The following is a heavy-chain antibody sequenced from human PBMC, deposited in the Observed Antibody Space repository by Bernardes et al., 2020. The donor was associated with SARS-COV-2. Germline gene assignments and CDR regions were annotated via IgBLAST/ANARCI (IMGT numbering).Heavy chain of an antibody. Sequence: VGALLLSCAASGFTFRSSAMSWVRQAPGPGLAWVSALSGSGGSPYYADSVKGRFTISRDNSKNTLYLQMNSLRAEDTAVYYCAKWRPIAAAGLEFDYWGQGTLVTGSS. CDR3: AKWRPIAAAGLEFDY. V-gene: IGHV3-23*01. CDR2: LSGSGGSP. CDR1: GFTFRSSA. J-gene: IGHJ4*02. D-gene: IGHD6-13*01.